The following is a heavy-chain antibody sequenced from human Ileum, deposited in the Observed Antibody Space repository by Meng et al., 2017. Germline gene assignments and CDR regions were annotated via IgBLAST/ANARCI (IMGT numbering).Heavy chain of an antibody. CDR3: ARDGQKWNNDY. J-gene: IGHJ4*02. Sequence: ASVKVSCKASGYTFTDYYVHWVRQAPGQGLEWMGRIIPKNGVTIYAQKFQDRVTITWDASIGTAFMELRSLTSDDTAVYYCARDGQKWNNDYWGQGTLVTVSS. CDR1: GYTFTDYY. D-gene: IGHD1/OR15-1a*01. V-gene: IGHV1-2*06. CDR2: IIPKNGVT.